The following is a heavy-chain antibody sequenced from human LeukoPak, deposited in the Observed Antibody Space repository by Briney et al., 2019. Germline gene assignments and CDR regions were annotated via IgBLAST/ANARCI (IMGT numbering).Heavy chain of an antibody. J-gene: IGHJ4*02. Sequence: SQTLSLTCTVSGGSISSGSYYWSWIRQPAGKGLEWIGRIYTSGSTNYNPSLKSRATFSVDTSKNQFSLKLTSVTAADTAVYYCARADIAAAGTGFDYWGQGTLVTVSS. V-gene: IGHV4-61*02. CDR2: IYTSGST. CDR3: ARADIAAAGTGFDY. D-gene: IGHD6-13*01. CDR1: GGSISSGSYY.